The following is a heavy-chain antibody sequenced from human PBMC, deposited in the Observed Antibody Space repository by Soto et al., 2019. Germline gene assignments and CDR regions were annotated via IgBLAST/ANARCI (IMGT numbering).Heavy chain of an antibody. D-gene: IGHD1-7*01. CDR2: IYYSGST. CDR3: ARYLELPYYFDY. J-gene: IGHJ4*02. V-gene: IGHV4-31*03. CDR1: GGSISSGGYY. Sequence: TLSLTCTVSGGSISSGGYYWSWIRQHPGKGLEWIGYIYYSGSTYYNPSLKSRVTISVDTSKNQFSLKLSSVTAADTAVYYCARYLELPYYFDYWGQGTLVTVSS.